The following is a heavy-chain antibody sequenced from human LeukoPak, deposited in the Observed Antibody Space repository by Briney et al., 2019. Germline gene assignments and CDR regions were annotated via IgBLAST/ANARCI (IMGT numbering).Heavy chain of an antibody. J-gene: IGHJ4*02. Sequence: PSETLSLTCTVSGGSISSSSYYWGWIRQPPGKGLEWIGSIYYSGSTYYNPSLKSRVTISVDTSKNQFSLKLSSVTAADTAVYYCARRPPHYFDYWGQGTLVTVSS. V-gene: IGHV4-39*01. CDR3: ARRPPHYFDY. CDR2: IYYSGST. CDR1: GGSISSSSYY.